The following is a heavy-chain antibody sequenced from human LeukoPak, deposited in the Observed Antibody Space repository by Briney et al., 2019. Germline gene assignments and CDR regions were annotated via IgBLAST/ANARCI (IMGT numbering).Heavy chain of an antibody. J-gene: IGHJ4*02. CDR1: GLTVSSDY. CDR3: AIGYYGDFEVGFVY. D-gene: IGHD4-17*01. CDR2: IYSGGNT. V-gene: IGHV3-53*05. Sequence: GGSLRLSCAASGLTVSSDYMTWVRQAPGKGLEWVSVIYSGGNTYYADSVKGRFTISRDNSENTLYLQMNSLRAEDTAVYFCAIGYYGDFEVGFVYWGQGTLVTVSS.